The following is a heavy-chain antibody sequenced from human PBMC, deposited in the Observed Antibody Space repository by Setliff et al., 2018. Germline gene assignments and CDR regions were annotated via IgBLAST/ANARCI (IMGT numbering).Heavy chain of an antibody. CDR1: GGSISSYY. J-gene: IGHJ4*02. CDR3: ARLRGAFDY. Sequence: TLSLTCTVSGGSISSYYWSWIRQPPGKRLEWIGCIYYSGSTNYNPSLESRVTISVDTSKNQFSLRLNSATAADTAVYYCARLRGAFDYWGQGTLVTVSS. V-gene: IGHV4-59*01. D-gene: IGHD3-16*01. CDR2: IYYSGST.